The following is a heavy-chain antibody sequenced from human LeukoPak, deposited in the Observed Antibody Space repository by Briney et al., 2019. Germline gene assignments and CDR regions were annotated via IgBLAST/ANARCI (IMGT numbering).Heavy chain of an antibody. CDR3: AKEQSSSGFFDY. CDR1: GCTFSGYA. D-gene: IGHD6-6*01. Sequence: PGGSLRLSCAASGCTFSGYARSWVRQAPGKGLEWVGAISGRGDRTYYADFVSGRFTISRDHSTNTLYLQMNSLRAEDTAVYYCAKEQSSSGFFDYWGQGTLVTVST. J-gene: IGHJ4*02. V-gene: IGHV3-23*01. CDR2: ISGRGDRT.